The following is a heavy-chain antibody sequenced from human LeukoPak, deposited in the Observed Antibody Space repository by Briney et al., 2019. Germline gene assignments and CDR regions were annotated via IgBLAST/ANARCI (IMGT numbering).Heavy chain of an antibody. J-gene: IGHJ4*02. CDR3: ARGGSGWYVEY. Sequence: ASLKVSSTASRYTFRDYDITWVRQVPGQGLEWMGWVSANNGNTKYTQKFQGRGTMTTDTSTHTVYMELKSLRSDDAAVYYCARGGSGWYVEYWGQGTLVTVSS. V-gene: IGHV1-18*01. D-gene: IGHD6-19*01. CDR1: RYTFRDYD. CDR2: VSANNGNT.